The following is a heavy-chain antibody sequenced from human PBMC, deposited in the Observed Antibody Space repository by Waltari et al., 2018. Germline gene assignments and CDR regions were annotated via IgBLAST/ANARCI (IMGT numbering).Heavy chain of an antibody. CDR1: GGSISSYY. J-gene: IGHJ3*02. CDR2: IYYSGST. CDR3: ARDRRDGSGSYLDAFDI. Sequence: QVQLQESGPGLVKPSETLSLTCAVSGGSISSYYWSWLRQPPGKGLEWIGYIYYSGSTNYNPSLKSRVTISVDTSKNQFSLKLSSVTAADTAVYYCARDRRDGSGSYLDAFDIWGQGTMVTVSS. V-gene: IGHV4-59*01. D-gene: IGHD3-10*01.